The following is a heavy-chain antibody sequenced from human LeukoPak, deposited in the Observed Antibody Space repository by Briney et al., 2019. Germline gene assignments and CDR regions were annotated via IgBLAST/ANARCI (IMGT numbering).Heavy chain of an antibody. CDR3: ARVLTTPDGRPQAFDI. CDR2: IYYSGTT. J-gene: IGHJ3*02. D-gene: IGHD5-24*01. Sequence: SETLSLTCTVSGGTINSGDYFWSWIRQAPGKGLEWIGRIYYSGTTYNNPSLKSRLILSVDTSKNQFSLRLTSVTVADTAVYYCARVLTTPDGRPQAFDIWGQGTMVTVTS. CDR1: GGTINSGDYF. V-gene: IGHV4-30-4*08.